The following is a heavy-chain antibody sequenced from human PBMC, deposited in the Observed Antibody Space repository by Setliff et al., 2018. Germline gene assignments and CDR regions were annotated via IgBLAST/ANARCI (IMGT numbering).Heavy chain of an antibody. V-gene: IGHV3-74*01. J-gene: IGHJ6*04. CDR3: ACLDWGEKFFNVDA. CDR2: INGDGTIT. Sequence: GGSLRLSCGAFGFTFSKYWMYWVRQVPGKGLVWVSRINGDGTITNYADSVKGRFTISRDNDKKTLYLQMNSLRGEDTGVYFCACLDWGEKFFNVDAWGKGTTVTVSS. CDR1: GFTFSKYW. D-gene: IGHD7-27*01.